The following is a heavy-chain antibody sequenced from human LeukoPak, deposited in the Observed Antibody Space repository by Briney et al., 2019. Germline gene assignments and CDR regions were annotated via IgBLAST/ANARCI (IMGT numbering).Heavy chain of an antibody. CDR3: TKGGDSHGNPSS. CDR1: GFTFSGYW. V-gene: IGHV3-7*01. D-gene: IGHD2-21*01. Sequence: SGGSLRLSCAASGFTFSGYWMSWVRQAPGKGLEWVANIKQDGSEKYYVDSVKGRFTISRDNAKNSLYLQMNSLRAEDTAVYYCTKGGDSHGNPSSWGQGTLVIVSS. J-gene: IGHJ5*02. CDR2: IKQDGSEK.